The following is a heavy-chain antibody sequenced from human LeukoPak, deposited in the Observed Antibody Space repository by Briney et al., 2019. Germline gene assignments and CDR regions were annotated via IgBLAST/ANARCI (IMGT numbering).Heavy chain of an antibody. D-gene: IGHD3-3*01. Sequence: GGSLRLSCAASGFTFTGHTMTWLRQAPGKGLEWVSIIGGRDDRTYYADSVKGRFTISRDNSKNILYLQMNSLRAEDTAVYYCAKDPNPFYDFWSGYKWGQGSLVTVSS. J-gene: IGHJ4*02. V-gene: IGHV3-23*01. CDR1: GFTFTGHT. CDR2: IGGRDDRT. CDR3: AKDPNPFYDFWSGYK.